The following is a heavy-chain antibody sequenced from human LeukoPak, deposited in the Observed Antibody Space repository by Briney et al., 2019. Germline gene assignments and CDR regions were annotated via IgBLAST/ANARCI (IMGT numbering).Heavy chain of an antibody. V-gene: IGHV1-2*02. Sequence: ASVKVSCKASGYTFTGHYIQWVRQAPGQGLEWMGWINPNSGGTNYAQKFQDRVTMTRDTSISTAYMELSRLRSDDTAVYYCARDIAAVYWGQGTLVTVSS. D-gene: IGHD6-13*01. CDR1: GYTFTGHY. J-gene: IGHJ4*02. CDR3: ARDIAAVY. CDR2: INPNSGGT.